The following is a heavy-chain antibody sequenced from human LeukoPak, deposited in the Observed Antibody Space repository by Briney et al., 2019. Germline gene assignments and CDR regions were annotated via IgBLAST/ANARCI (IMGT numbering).Heavy chain of an antibody. CDR1: GFTFSSYA. CDR2: IKEDGSEK. CDR3: TRGRLTMT. J-gene: IGHJ5*02. Sequence: GGSLRLSCAASGFTFSSYAMTWVRQAPGKGLEWVANIKEDGSEKCYVEPVKGRFSISRDNAKNSLYLQMNSLRVEDTAVYYCTRGRLTMTWGQGTLVTVSS. V-gene: IGHV3-7*01. D-gene: IGHD3-22*01.